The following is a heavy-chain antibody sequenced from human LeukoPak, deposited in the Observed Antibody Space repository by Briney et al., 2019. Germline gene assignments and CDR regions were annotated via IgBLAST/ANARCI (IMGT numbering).Heavy chain of an antibody. Sequence: GSSLRLSCAASGFTFDDYAMHWVRQAPGKGLEWVSGISWNSGSIGYADSVKGRFTISRDNAKNSLYLQMNSLRAEDTALYYCAKALYSGWFDYWGQGTLVTVSS. D-gene: IGHD6-19*01. CDR2: ISWNSGSI. CDR3: AKALYSGWFDY. CDR1: GFTFDDYA. J-gene: IGHJ4*02. V-gene: IGHV3-9*01.